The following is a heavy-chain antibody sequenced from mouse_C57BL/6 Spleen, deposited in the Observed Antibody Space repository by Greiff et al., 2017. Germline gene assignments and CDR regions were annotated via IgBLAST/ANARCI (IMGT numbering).Heavy chain of an antibody. V-gene: IGHV2-2*01. Sequence: QVQLKESGPGLVQPSQSLSITCTVSGFSLTSYGVHWVRQSPGKGLEWLGVIWSGGSTDYNAAFISRLSIGKDNSKSQVFFKMNSLQADDTAIYYCARNFWYYGSSWYFDVWGTGTTVTVSS. CDR2: IWSGGST. CDR1: GFSLTSYG. D-gene: IGHD1-1*01. CDR3: ARNFWYYGSSWYFDV. J-gene: IGHJ1*03.